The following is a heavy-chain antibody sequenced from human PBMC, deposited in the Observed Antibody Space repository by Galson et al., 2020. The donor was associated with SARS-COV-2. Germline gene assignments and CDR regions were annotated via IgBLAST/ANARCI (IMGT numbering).Heavy chain of an antibody. Sequence: SETLSLTCTLSGGSISDYHWSWIRQPPGKGLEWIGYIYYTGSTTYNPSLKSRVTISIDTSKRQFSLTLSSVTAADTARYYCARDASRGLDPWGQGTLVTVSS. J-gene: IGHJ5*02. CDR1: GGSISDYH. V-gene: IGHV4-59*01. CDR2: IYYTGST. D-gene: IGHD2-2*01. CDR3: ARDASRGLDP.